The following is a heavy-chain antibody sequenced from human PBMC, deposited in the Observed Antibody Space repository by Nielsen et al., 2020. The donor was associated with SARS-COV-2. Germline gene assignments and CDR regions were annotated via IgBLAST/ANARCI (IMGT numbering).Heavy chain of an antibody. V-gene: IGHV3-30*04. J-gene: IGHJ6*02. CDR2: ISYDGSNK. D-gene: IGHD3-22*01. CDR3: ARVSGCYYDSSGYCLISYYYYCMDV. CDR1: GFTFSSYA. Sequence: GGSLRLSCAASGFTFSSYAMHWVRQAPGKGLEWVAVISYDGSNKYYADSVKGRFTISRDNSKNTLYLQMNSLRAEDTAVYYCARVSGCYYDSSGYCLISYYYYCMDVWGQGTTVTVSS.